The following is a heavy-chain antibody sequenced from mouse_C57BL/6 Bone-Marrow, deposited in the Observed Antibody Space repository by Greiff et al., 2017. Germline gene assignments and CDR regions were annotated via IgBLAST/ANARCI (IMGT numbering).Heavy chain of an antibody. CDR1: GYTFTSYW. V-gene: IGHV1-50*01. D-gene: IGHD1-1*01. CDR3: ARKVTTVVANGYFDV. Sequence: QQSCKASGYTFTSYWMQWVKQRPGQGLEWIGEIDPSDSYTNYNQKFKGKATLTVDTSSSTAYMQLSSLTSEDSAVYYCARKVTTVVANGYFDVWGTGTTVTVSS. CDR2: IDPSDSYT. J-gene: IGHJ1*03.